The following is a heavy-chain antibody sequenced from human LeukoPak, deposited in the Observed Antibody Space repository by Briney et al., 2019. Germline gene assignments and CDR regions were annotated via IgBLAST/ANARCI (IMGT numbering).Heavy chain of an antibody. CDR2: IRYDGSNK. D-gene: IGHD3-10*01. J-gene: IGHJ4*02. CDR3: ARAEAYYYVSGIDY. CDR1: GFTFSSYG. Sequence: GGSLRLSCAASGFTFSSYGMHWVRQAPGKGLEWVAFIRYDGSNKYYADSVKGRFTISRDNSKNTLYLQMGSLRAEDMAVYYCARAEAYYYVSGIDYWGQGTLVTVSS. V-gene: IGHV3-30*02.